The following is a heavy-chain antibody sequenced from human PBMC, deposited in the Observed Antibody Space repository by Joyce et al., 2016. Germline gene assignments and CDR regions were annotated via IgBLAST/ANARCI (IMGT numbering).Heavy chain of an antibody. CDR3: AKSWSLYSALDY. D-gene: IGHD6-13*01. CDR1: GFTFSTYV. V-gene: IGHV3-30*10. CDR2: VSYYGSDK. J-gene: IGHJ4*02. Sequence: QVQLVESGGGVVQPGKSLRLSCAASGFTFSTYVVHWVRQAPGKGGEWVAVVSYYGSDKYYTDSVKGRFTISRDNSKNILYLQMNSLRTEDTAVYFCAKSWSLYSALDYWGQGTLVTVSS.